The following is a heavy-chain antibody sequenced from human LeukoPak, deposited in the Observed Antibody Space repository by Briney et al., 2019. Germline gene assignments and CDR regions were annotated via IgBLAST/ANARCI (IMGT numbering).Heavy chain of an antibody. V-gene: IGHV4-39*07. CDR2: INPSGST. J-gene: IGHJ6*03. CDR1: GGSISSSSYY. Sequence: SETLSLTCTASGGSISSSSYYWGWIRQPPGKGLEWIGEINPSGSTKYNPSLKSRVTISVDTSKNQFSLKVTSVIAADTAVYYCARGRWVEATFYRSYYVDVWGKGTTVTVSS. D-gene: IGHD1-26*01. CDR3: ARGRWVEATFYRSYYVDV.